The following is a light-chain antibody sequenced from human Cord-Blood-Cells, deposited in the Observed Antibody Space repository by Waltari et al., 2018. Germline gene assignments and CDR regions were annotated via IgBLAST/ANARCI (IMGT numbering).Light chain of an antibody. V-gene: IGLV3-1*01. CDR1: KLGDKY. CDR3: QAWDSSIVV. Sequence: SYELTQPPSVSVSPGQTASITCSGDKLGDKYACWYQQKPGPSPVLVIDQDSKRPSGIPERFSGSNSGNTATLTISGTQAMDEADYYCQAWDSSIVVFGGGTKLTVL. J-gene: IGLJ2*01. CDR2: QDS.